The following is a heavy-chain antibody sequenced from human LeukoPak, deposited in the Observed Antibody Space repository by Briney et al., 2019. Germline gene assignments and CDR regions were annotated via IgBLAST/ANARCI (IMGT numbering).Heavy chain of an antibody. J-gene: IGHJ4*02. CDR3: ARGAGGYCGGDRYWDY. D-gene: IGHD2-21*02. CDR1: GYTFTSYD. Sequence: GASVKVSCKASGYTFTSYDINWVRQATGQGLEWMGWMNPNSGNTGYAQKFQGRVTMTRNTSISTAYMELSSLRSEDTAVYYCARGAGGYCGGDRYWDYWGQGTLVTVSS. CDR2: MNPNSGNT. V-gene: IGHV1-8*01.